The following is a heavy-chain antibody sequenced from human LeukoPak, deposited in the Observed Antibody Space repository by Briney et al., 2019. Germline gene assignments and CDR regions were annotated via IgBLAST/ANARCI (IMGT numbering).Heavy chain of an antibody. CDR3: VSGFLQWLY. J-gene: IGHJ4*02. D-gene: IGHD3-3*01. CDR2: ISSSSSYT. V-gene: IGHV3-11*06. CDR1: GFTFSDYY. Sequence: PGGPLSLPCGVSGFTFSDYYMSWIRQAPGRGVEGVSYISSSSSYTNYADSVNGRFTISRDNAKNSLYLQMNSLRAEDTAVYYCVSGFLQWLYWGQGTLVTVSS.